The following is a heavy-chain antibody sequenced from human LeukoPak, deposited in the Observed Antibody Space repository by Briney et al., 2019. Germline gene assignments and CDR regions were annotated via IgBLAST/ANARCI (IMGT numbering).Heavy chain of an antibody. J-gene: IGHJ4*02. D-gene: IGHD6-13*01. CDR1: GDSISPYY. CDR3: AREGGPIAD. Sequence: SETLSLTCAVSGDSISPYYWSWVRQPPGKVLEWIGYIFYSGSTSYNPSLKSRVTISVHTSKNQFSLVLSSVTLADTAVYYCAREGGPIADWGQGTLVTVSS. CDR2: IFYSGST. V-gene: IGHV4-59*01.